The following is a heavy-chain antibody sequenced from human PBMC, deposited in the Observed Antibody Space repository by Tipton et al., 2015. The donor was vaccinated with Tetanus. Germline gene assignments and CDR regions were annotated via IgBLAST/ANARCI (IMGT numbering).Heavy chain of an antibody. CDR1: GYAFNSYD. J-gene: IGHJ4*02. CDR3: ARGNRGSSWYL. D-gene: IGHD6-13*01. CDR2: MNPNTGHA. V-gene: IGHV1-8*01. Sequence: QLVQSGAEVKKPGASVKVSCKAFGYAFNSYDLNWVRQGSGQGLEWLGYMNPNTGHAGYAQKFQGRVTMTSDSTITTAYMELKNLRSGDTARYYCARGNRGSSWYLWGQGTLVTVSS.